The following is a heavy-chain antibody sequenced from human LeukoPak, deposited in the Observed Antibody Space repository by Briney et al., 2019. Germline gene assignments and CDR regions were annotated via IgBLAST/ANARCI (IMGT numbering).Heavy chain of an antibody. D-gene: IGHD2-15*01. CDR2: IRYDGSNK. J-gene: IGHJ4*02. CDR1: GFTFSSYG. V-gene: IGHV3-30*02. CDR3: ASRDQSCSGGVCYPIDY. Sequence: PGGSLRLSCAASGFTFSSYGMHWVRQAPGKGLEWVAFIRYDGSNKYYADSVKGRFTISRDNSKNTLYLQMNSLRAEDTAVYYCASRDQSCSGGVCYPIDYWGQGTLVTVSS.